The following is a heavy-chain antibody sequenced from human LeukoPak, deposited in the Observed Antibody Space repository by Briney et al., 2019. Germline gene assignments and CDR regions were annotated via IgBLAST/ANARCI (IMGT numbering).Heavy chain of an antibody. CDR1: GYTFTSYY. D-gene: IGHD4-17*01. V-gene: IGHV1-46*01. J-gene: IGHJ6*03. Sequence: ASVKVSCKASGYTFTSYYMHWVRQAPGQGLEWMGLINPTGGSTGYAQKFQGRVTMTRDMSTSTVYMELSSLRSEDTAVYYCARGPVDYAWRGYYMDVWGKGTTVTVSS. CDR3: ARGPVDYAWRGYYMDV. CDR2: INPTGGST.